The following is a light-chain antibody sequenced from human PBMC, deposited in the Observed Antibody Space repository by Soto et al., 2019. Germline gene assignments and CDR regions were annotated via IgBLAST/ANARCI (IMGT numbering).Light chain of an antibody. CDR1: DEIYTS. CDR3: QYYTLYSGP. J-gene: IGKJ1*01. V-gene: IGKV1-5*01. CDR2: GAS. Sequence: DIQLTQSPSSVSASVGDSFTISCRASDEIYTSLAWYHQKPGRAPKLLIYGASNLHTGVSARFRGSGSGSDFSLTISSLQPDDIGIYYCQYYTLYSGPFGQGTKVDIK.